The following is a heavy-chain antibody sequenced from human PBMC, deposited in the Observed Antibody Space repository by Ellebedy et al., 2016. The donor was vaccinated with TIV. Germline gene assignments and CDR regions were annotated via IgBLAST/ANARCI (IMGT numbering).Heavy chain of an antibody. CDR2: ISYDGSNK. CDR1: GFTFSSSA. J-gene: IGHJ4*02. CDR3: ARDGIGIAAAGRLYYFDY. V-gene: IGHV3-30-3*01. D-gene: IGHD6-13*01. Sequence: GGSLRLSCAASGFTFSSSAMHWVRQAPGKGLEWVAVISYDGSNKYYADSVKGRFTISRDSSKNTLYLQMNSLRAEDTAVYYCARDGIGIAAAGRLYYFDYWGQGTLVTVSS.